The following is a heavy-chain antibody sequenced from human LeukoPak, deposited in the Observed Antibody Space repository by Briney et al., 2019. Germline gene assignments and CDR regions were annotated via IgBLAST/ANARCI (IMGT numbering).Heavy chain of an antibody. CDR2: FDPEDGET. CDR1: GYTLTELS. CDR3: ATDPGGYSVPHFDY. D-gene: IGHD5/OR15-5a*01. V-gene: IGHV1-24*01. Sequence: ASVTVSCKVSGYTLTELSMHWVRQAPGKGLEWMGGFDPEDGETIYAQKFQGRVTMTEDTSTDTAYMELSSLRSEDTAVYYCATDPGGYSVPHFDYWGQGTLVTVSA. J-gene: IGHJ4*02.